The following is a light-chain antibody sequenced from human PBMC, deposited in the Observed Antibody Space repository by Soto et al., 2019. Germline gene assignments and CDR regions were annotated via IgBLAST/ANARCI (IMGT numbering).Light chain of an antibody. CDR3: QQYNNWPYT. CDR1: QSISSN. V-gene: IGKV3-15*01. J-gene: IGKJ2*01. Sequence: EIVMTQSPATLSVSPGGRATLSCRASQSISSNLAWYQQKPGQAPRLLLSGASTRATGIPARFSGSGSGTEFTLTISSLQSEDFAVYYCQQYNNWPYTFGQGTKLEIK. CDR2: GAS.